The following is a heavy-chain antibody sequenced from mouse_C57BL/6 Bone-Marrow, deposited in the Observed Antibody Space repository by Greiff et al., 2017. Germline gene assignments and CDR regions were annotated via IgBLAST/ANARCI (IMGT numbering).Heavy chain of an antibody. J-gene: IGHJ4*01. CDR2: IYNGSGYT. V-gene: IGHV1-58*01. CDR1: GYTFTSYG. D-gene: IGHD1-3*01. Sequence: EVQLQESGAALVRPGSSVKMSCKTSGYTFTSYGITWVKQRPGQGLEWIGYIYNGSGYTEYNEKFKGKATLTSDTTSSTAYMQVSILTSVDSAMYFGASDDNGRKSGDYAMYYWGQGTSLTVSS. CDR3: ASDDNGRKSGDYAMYY.